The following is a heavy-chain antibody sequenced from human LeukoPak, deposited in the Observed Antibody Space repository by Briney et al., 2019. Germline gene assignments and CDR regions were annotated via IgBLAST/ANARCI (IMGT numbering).Heavy chain of an antibody. J-gene: IGHJ3*02. CDR3: ARPHVSSGWYDAFDI. V-gene: IGHV5-51*01. Sequence: GESLKISCKGSGYSFTSYWIGWVRQMPGKGLEWMGIIYPGDSDTRYSPSFQGQVTISADKSISTAYLQWSSLKASDTAMYYCARPHVSSGWYDAFDIWGQGTMVTVSS. CDR1: GYSFTSYW. CDR2: IYPGDSDT. D-gene: IGHD6-19*01.